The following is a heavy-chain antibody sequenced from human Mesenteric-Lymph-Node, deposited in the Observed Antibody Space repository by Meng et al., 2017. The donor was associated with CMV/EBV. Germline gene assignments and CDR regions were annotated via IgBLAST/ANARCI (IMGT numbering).Heavy chain of an antibody. D-gene: IGHD5-12*01. CDR3: ARMDGYSGYDSPQGDY. CDR1: VYTFTNYA. V-gene: IGHV1-3*01. CDR2: VDAGNGNT. J-gene: IGHJ4*02. Sequence: VYTFTNYAIHWVRQAPGQRLEWMGWVDAGNGNTKYSQKFQGRVTITRDTSASTAYMELSSLRSEDTAVYYCARMDGYSGYDSPQGDYWGQGTLVTVSS.